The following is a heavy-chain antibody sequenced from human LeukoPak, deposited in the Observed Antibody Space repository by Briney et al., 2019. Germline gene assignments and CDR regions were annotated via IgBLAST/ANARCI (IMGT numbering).Heavy chain of an antibody. D-gene: IGHD3-3*01. Sequence: QPGGSLRLSCAASGFSFSSYAMHWVRQAPGKGLEWVAVISYDGRNEYYADSVKGRFTISRDISKNTLYLQMNSLRPEDTAVYYCARGGDSWSGYSYGMDVWGQGTTVTVSS. CDR2: ISYDGRNE. CDR1: GFSFSSYA. CDR3: ARGGDSWSGYSYGMDV. V-gene: IGHV3-30-3*01. J-gene: IGHJ6*02.